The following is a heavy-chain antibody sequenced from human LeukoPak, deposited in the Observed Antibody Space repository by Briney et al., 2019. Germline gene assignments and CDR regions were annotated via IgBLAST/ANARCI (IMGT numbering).Heavy chain of an antibody. D-gene: IGHD6-6*01. CDR3: ATIAGSSSY. CDR2: IYYSGST. V-gene: IGHV4-59*08. CDR1: GGSISSNY. Sequence: PSETLSLTCSVSGGSISSNYWSWIRQPPGKGLEWIGYIYYSGSTNYNPSLKSRVTISVDTSKNQFSLKLSSVTAADTAVYYCATIAGSSSYWGQGTLVTVSS. J-gene: IGHJ4*02.